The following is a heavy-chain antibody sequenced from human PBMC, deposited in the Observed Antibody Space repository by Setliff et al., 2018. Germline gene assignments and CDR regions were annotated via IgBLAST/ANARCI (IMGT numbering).Heavy chain of an antibody. J-gene: IGHJ4*02. D-gene: IGHD3-22*01. Sequence: KPSETLSLTCAVSGFSISSGYYWGWIRQPPGKGLEWIVNIHHSGKAYYNPSLKSRVTMSVDTSKNHVSLKLSSVTAADTAVYYCARAHTWSLPNDNSGYPGTFDSWGQGTLVTVSS. CDR1: GFSISSGYY. V-gene: IGHV4-38-2*01. CDR2: IHHSGKA. CDR3: ARAHTWSLPNDNSGYPGTFDS.